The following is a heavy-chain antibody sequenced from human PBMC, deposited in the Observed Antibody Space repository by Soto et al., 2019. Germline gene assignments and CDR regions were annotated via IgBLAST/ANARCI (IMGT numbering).Heavy chain of an antibody. CDR3: ARVMGGDFWSGYFSFGFDP. Sequence: QLQLQESGPGLVKPSETLSLTCTVSGGSISSSSYYWGWIRQPPGKGLEWIGSIYYSGSTYYNPSLKSRVTISVDTSKNQFSLKLSSVTAADTAVYYCARVMGGDFWSGYFSFGFDPWGQGTLVTVSS. V-gene: IGHV4-39*01. D-gene: IGHD3-3*01. J-gene: IGHJ5*02. CDR1: GGSISSSSYY. CDR2: IYYSGST.